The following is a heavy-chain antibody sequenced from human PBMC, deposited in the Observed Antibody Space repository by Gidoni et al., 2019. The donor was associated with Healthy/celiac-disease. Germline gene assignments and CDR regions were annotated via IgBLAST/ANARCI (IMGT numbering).Heavy chain of an antibody. CDR2: INWNGVST. Sequence: EVQLVEYGGRVVRPGGSLRLSCAASGCNVADDGVSWVLQAPGKGLEWVSCINWNGVSTCYADSVKGRFIISRDNAKTSLYLQMNSLRAEYPALYYCARDGLHYDILTGYAYYFDYWGQGTLFTVSS. V-gene: IGHV3-20*04. J-gene: IGHJ4*02. CDR3: ARDGLHYDILTGYAYYFDY. D-gene: IGHD3-9*01. CDR1: GCNVADDG.